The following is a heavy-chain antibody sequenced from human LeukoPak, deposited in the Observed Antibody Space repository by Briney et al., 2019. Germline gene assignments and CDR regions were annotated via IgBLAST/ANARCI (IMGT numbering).Heavy chain of an antibody. V-gene: IGHV3-23*01. CDR3: TKDSWHSSGRGVDFDY. D-gene: IGHD6-19*01. CDR2: ISGSGGST. CDR1: GFTFSSYA. J-gene: IGHJ4*02. Sequence: GGSLRLSCAASGFTFSSYAMSWVRQAPGKGLEWVSAISGSGGSTYYADSVKGRFTISRDNSKNTLYLQMNSLRAEDTAVYYCTKDSWHSSGRGVDFDYWGQGTLVTVSS.